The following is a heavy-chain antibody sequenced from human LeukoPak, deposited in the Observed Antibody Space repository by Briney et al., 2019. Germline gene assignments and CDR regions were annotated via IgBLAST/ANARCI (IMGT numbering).Heavy chain of an antibody. CDR2: ISLSGGST. CDR1: GFTFNGYA. Sequence: PGGSLRLSCEGSGFTFNGYAFSWVRQAPGKGLEWVSTISLSGGSTDYADSVKGRFTISRDNSKSTLYLQMHSLRAEDTAVYYCAKRMGLSGFDYWGQGTLVTVSS. CDR3: AKRMGLSGFDY. J-gene: IGHJ4*02. D-gene: IGHD1-26*01. V-gene: IGHV3-23*01.